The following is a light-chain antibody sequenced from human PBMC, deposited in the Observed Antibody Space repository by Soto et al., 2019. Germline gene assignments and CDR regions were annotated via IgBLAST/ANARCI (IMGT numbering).Light chain of an antibody. J-gene: IGKJ4*01. V-gene: IGKV1-12*01. Sequence: DIQMTQSPSSVSASVGDRVNITCRASQTVSGRLAWYQQKPGKAPKLLIYDASNLQSGVPSRFSGSGSGTDFTLTISSLQPEDFATYYCQPANSFPLTFGGGAKVEI. CDR1: QTVSGR. CDR3: QPANSFPLT. CDR2: DAS.